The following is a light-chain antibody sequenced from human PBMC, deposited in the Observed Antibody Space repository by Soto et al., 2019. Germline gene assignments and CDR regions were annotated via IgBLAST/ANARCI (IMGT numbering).Light chain of an antibody. CDR1: QSVLYSSNNKNY. V-gene: IGKV4-1*01. J-gene: IGKJ1*01. CDR3: QQYYSTPA. CDR2: WAS. Sequence: DIVMTQPPDSLAVSLGERATINCKSSQSVLYSSNNKNYLAWYQQKPGQPPKLLIYWASTRESGVPDRFSGSVSGTDFTLTISSLQAEDVAVYYCQQYYSTPAFGQGTKVEIK.